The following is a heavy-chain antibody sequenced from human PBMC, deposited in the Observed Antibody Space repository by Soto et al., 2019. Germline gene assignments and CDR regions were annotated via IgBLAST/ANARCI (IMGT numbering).Heavy chain of an antibody. V-gene: IGHV3-64D*06. J-gene: IGHJ4*02. CDR1: GFTFSSYA. D-gene: IGHD5-12*01. Sequence: SLRLSCSSSGFTFSSYARHCVRQAPGKGLEYVSAISSNGGSTYYADSVKGRFTISRDNSKNTLYLQMSSLRAEDTAVYYCVKDGGYASNLDYWGQGTLVTVSS. CDR3: VKDGGYASNLDY. CDR2: ISSNGGST.